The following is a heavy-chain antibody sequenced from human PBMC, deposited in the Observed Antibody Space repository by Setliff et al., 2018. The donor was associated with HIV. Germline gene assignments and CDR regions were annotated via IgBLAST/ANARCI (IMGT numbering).Heavy chain of an antibody. J-gene: IGHJ4*02. D-gene: IGHD1-1*01. Sequence: SETLSLTCAVYGESFSDYSWNWIRQTPEKGLEWIAEIIHSGSTNYNPSLRGRVTILLGTSKNHFSLNLRSVTAADTAFYYCATKGWNAYKAFDYWGQGTLVTVSS. CDR1: GESFSDYS. CDR3: ATKGWNAYKAFDY. CDR2: IIHSGST. V-gene: IGHV4-34*12.